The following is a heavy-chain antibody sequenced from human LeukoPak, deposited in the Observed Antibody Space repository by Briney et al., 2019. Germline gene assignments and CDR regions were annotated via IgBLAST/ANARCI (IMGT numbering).Heavy chain of an antibody. J-gene: IGHJ5*02. CDR1: GGSISSSSYY. V-gene: IGHV4-39*07. Sequence: SETLSLTCTVSGGSISSSSYYWGWIRQPPGKGLEWIASIYYSGSTYYNPSLKSRVTISVDTSKNQFSLKLSSVTAADTAVYYCARESPSPGIAATWGQGTLVTVSS. CDR2: IYYSGST. CDR3: ARESPSPGIAAT. D-gene: IGHD6-13*01.